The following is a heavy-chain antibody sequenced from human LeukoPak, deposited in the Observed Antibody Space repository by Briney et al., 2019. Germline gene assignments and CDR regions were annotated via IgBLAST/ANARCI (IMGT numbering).Heavy chain of an antibody. CDR1: GDSVSSKNGA. Sequence: SQTLSLTCAISGDSVSSKNGAWNWIRQSPSRGLEWLGRTYYRSKWYDEYADSVKGRVTISPDTSKNQFSLHVYSVTPEDTAVYYCARDLGTSGGYTFDFWGQGTLVTVSS. V-gene: IGHV6-1*01. J-gene: IGHJ5*01. CDR2: TYYRSKWYD. CDR3: ARDLGTSGGYTFDF. D-gene: IGHD6-19*01.